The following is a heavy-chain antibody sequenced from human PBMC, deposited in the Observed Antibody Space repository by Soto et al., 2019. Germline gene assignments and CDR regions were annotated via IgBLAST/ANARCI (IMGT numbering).Heavy chain of an antibody. CDR2: ISGYNGDT. V-gene: IGHV1-18*01. D-gene: IGHD2-8*01. CDR1: GYTFTRYG. J-gene: IGHJ6*02. CDR3: AKNGQPPYYYYGLDV. Sequence: QGHLVQSEAEVKKSGASVKVSCKASGYTFTRYGISWVRQAPGQGLEWMGWISGYNGDTNYAQKFQGRVSMXXDXSXXTAYMELRSLTSDDTAVYYCAKNGQPPYYYYGLDVWGQGTKVTVSS.